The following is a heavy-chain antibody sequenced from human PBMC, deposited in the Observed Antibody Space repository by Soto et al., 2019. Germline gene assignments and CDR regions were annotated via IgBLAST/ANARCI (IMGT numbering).Heavy chain of an antibody. CDR2: ISGRGDT. V-gene: IGHV3-23*01. Sequence: GGSLRLSCAASGFTFNSYAMSWVRQAPGRRLEWVSGISGRGDTYYADSVKGRFTISRDNAKNTLYLQMNSLRAEDTAVYYCARAAVAGRLYYFDYWGQGTLVTVSS. CDR1: GFTFNSYA. J-gene: IGHJ4*02. CDR3: ARAAVAGRLYYFDY. D-gene: IGHD6-19*01.